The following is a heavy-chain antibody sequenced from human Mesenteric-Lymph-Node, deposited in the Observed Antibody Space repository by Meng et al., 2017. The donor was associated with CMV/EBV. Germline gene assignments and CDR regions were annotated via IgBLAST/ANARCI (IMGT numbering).Heavy chain of an antibody. D-gene: IGHD2-2*01. V-gene: IGHV3-74*01. J-gene: IGHJ6*02. CDR3: AKDVVSYQLTTYGMDV. CDR1: GFTFSYYW. CDR2: INTDGSST. Sequence: GESLKISCAASGFTFSYYWMHWVRQAPGKGLVWVSRINTDGSSTDYADSVKGRFTISRDNSENTLYLQMNSLRAEDTAVYYCAKDVVSYQLTTYGMDVWGQGTTVTVSS.